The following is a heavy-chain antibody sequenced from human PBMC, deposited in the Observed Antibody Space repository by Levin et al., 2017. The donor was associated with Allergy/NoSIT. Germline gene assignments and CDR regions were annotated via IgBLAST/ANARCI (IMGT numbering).Heavy chain of an antibody. CDR3: ARERGAGDLNLNYYGVDV. CDR2: IIPIFGTP. V-gene: IGHV1-69*13. Sequence: ASVKVSCKASGGSFNTDTIIWVRQAPGQGLEWMGGIIPIFGTPNNAQKFQDRVTITADEPTRTIYMEVNSLTSEDTAVYFCARERGAGDLNLNYYGVDVWGQGTAVTVSS. J-gene: IGHJ6*02. D-gene: IGHD1-26*01. CDR1: GGSFNTDT.